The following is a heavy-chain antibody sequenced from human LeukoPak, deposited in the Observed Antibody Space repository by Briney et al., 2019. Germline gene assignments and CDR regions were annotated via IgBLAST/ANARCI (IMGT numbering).Heavy chain of an antibody. CDR3: ARGFGSSWYHAFDI. CDR2: IYTSGST. J-gene: IGHJ3*02. D-gene: IGHD6-13*01. Sequence: SETLSLTCTVSGGSISSYYWSWIRQPAGKGLEWIGRIYTSGSTNYDPSLKSRVTMSVDTSKNQFSLKLSSVTAADTAVYYCARGFGSSWYHAFDIWGQGTMVTVSS. CDR1: GGSISSYY. V-gene: IGHV4-4*07.